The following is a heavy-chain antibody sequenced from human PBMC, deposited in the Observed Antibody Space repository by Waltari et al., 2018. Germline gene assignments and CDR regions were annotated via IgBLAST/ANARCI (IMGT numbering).Heavy chain of an antibody. CDR1: GGTFSSYT. CDR3: ARDHDYDFWSGTPGYFDY. D-gene: IGHD3-3*01. V-gene: IGHV1-69*08. Sequence: QVQLVQSGDEVKKPGSPVKVSCKASGGTFSSYTNSWVRQATGQGLEWMGRIIPILGIANYAQKFQGRVTITADKSTSTAYMELSSLRSEDTAVYYCARDHDYDFWSGTPGYFDYWGQGTLVTVSS. J-gene: IGHJ4*02. CDR2: IIPILGIA.